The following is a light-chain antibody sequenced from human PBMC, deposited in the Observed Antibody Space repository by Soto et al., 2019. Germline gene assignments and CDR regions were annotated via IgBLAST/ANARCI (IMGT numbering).Light chain of an antibody. Sequence: ALTQPASVSGSPGQSITISCTGTSSDVGGYNYVSWYQQHPGKAPKLMIYDVSNRPSGVSDRFSGSKSGNTASLIISGLQAEDEADYYCSSYTSITTLVFGTGTKVTVL. CDR3: SSYTSITTLV. J-gene: IGLJ1*01. CDR2: DVS. CDR1: SSDVGGYNY. V-gene: IGLV2-14*01.